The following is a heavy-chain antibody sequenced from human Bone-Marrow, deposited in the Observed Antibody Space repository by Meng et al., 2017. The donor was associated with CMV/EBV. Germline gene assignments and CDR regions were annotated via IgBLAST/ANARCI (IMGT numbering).Heavy chain of an antibody. D-gene: IGHD2-2*01. CDR3: ARALRYRGYCSSTSCPNYYYYGMDV. CDR2: ISSSSSYI. Sequence: GESLKISCAASGFTFSSYSMNWVRQAPGKGLEWVSSISSSSSYIYYADSVKGRFTISRDNAKNSLYLQLNSLRAEDTAVYYCARALRYRGYCSSTSCPNYYYYGMDVWAQGTTVTVSS. V-gene: IGHV3-21*01. J-gene: IGHJ6*02. CDR1: GFTFSSYS.